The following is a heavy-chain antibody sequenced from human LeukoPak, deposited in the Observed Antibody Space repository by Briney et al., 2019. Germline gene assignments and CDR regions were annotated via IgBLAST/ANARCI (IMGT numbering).Heavy chain of an antibody. CDR3: ARDSDWILFDY. D-gene: IGHD2-2*03. CDR2: VNREGTTT. CDR1: GFMFNTYW. J-gene: IGHJ4*02. Sequence: GGSLRLSCAASGFMFNTYWMHWVRQAPGKGLVWVARVNREGTTTAYADSVKGRFIISRDNSKNTLYLQMNNLRAEDTAVYYCARDSDWILFDYWGQGTPVTVSS. V-gene: IGHV3-74*03.